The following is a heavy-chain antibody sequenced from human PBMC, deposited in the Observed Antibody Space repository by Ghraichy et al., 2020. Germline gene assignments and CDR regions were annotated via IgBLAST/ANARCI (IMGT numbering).Heavy chain of an antibody. CDR3: AKDIGSRSGYSGYDFLHPDY. CDR1: GFTFDDYA. V-gene: IGHV3-9*01. J-gene: IGHJ4*02. Sequence: GGSLRLSCAASGFTFDDYAMHWVRQAPGKGLEWVSGISWNSGSIGYADSVKGRFTISRDNAKNSLYLQMNSLRAEDTALYYCAKDIGSRSGYSGYDFLHPDYWGQGTLVTVSS. D-gene: IGHD5-12*01. CDR2: ISWNSGSI.